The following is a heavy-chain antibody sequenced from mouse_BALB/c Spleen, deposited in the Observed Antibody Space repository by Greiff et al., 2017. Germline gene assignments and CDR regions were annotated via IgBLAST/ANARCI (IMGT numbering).Heavy chain of an antibody. CDR3: ARDYAMDY. J-gene: IGHJ4*01. Sequence: VQLKESGGGLVKPGGSLKLSCAASGFTFSDYYMYWVRQTPEKRLEWVATISDGGSYTYYPDSVKGRFTISRDNAKNNLYLQMSSLKSEVTAMYYCARDYAMDYWGQGTSVTVSS. V-gene: IGHV5-4*02. CDR2: ISDGGSYT. CDR1: GFTFSDYY.